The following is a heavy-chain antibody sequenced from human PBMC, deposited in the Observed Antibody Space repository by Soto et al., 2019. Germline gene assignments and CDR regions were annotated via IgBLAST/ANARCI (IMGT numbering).Heavy chain of an antibody. CDR1: GGSLTKYY. D-gene: IGHD3-3*01. Sequence: WATLSLTCTVSGGSLTKYYWSWIRQPAGKGLEWIGRISTSGNVVSKASLRSRLTMSVDTSKNQFSLRLTSVTAADTAVYYCARDNNDFWSLYPLAFDYWGQGALVTVSS. V-gene: IGHV4-4*07. J-gene: IGHJ4*02. CDR3: ARDNNDFWSLYPLAFDY. CDR2: ISTSGNV.